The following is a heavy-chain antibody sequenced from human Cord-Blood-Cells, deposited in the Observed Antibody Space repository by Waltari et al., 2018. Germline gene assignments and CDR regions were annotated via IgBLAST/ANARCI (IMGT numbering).Heavy chain of an antibody. CDR3: ARGRSWNDVAFDI. J-gene: IGHJ3*02. V-gene: IGHV1-3*01. D-gene: IGHD1-1*01. Sequence: QVQLVQSGAEVKKPGPSVKVSCKASGYTFTSYAMHWVRQAPGQRLEWMGWINAGNGNTKYSQKFQGRVTITRDTSASTAYMELSSLRSEDTAVYYCARGRSWNDVAFDIWGQGTMVTVSS. CDR2: INAGNGNT. CDR1: GYTFTSYA.